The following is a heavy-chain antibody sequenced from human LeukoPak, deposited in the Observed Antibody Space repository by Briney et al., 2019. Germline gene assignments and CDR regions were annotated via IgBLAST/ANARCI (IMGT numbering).Heavy chain of an antibody. D-gene: IGHD3-10*01. J-gene: IGHJ6*03. V-gene: IGHV1-2*02. Sequence: ASVKVSCKASGYTFTGYYMHWVRQAPGQGLEWMGWINPNSGGTNYAQKFQGRVTMTRDTSISTAYMELSRLRSDDTAVYYCARDHGGLLWFGELDYYMDAWGKGTTVTVSS. CDR3: ARDHGGLLWFGELDYYMDA. CDR1: GYTFTGYY. CDR2: INPNSGGT.